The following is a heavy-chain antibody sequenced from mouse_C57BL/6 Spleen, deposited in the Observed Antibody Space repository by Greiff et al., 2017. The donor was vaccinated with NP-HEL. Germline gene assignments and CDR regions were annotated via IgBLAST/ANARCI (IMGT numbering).Heavy chain of an antibody. V-gene: IGHV5-6*01. CDR3: ASPLSACYGSSFYAMDY. Sequence: EVKVVESGGDLVKPGGSLKLSCAASGFTFSSYGMSWVRQTPDKRLEWVATISSGGSYTYYPDSVKGRFTISRDNAKNTLYLQMSSLKSEDTAMYYCASPLSACYGSSFYAMDYWGQGTSVTVSS. CDR1: GFTFSSYG. D-gene: IGHD1-1*01. CDR2: ISSGGSYT. J-gene: IGHJ4*01.